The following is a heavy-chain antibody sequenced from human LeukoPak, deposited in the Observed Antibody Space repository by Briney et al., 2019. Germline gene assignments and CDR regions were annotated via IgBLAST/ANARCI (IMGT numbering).Heavy chain of an antibody. CDR2: IKQDGSEK. CDR3: ARGFYGDVRYFDL. J-gene: IGHJ2*01. Sequence: PGGSLRLSCAASGFTFSSYWMSWVRQAPGKGLEWVANIKQDGSEKYYVDSVKGRFTISRDNAKNSLYLQMNSLRAEDTAVYYCARGFYGDVRYFDLWGRGTLVTVSS. D-gene: IGHD3-10*01. V-gene: IGHV3-7*03. CDR1: GFTFSSYW.